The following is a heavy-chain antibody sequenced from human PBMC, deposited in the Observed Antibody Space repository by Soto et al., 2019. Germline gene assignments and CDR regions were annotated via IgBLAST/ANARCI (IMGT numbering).Heavy chain of an antibody. V-gene: IGHV3-33*01. J-gene: IGHJ5*02. Sequence: GGSLRLSCAASGFTFSSYGMHWVRQAPGKGLEWVAVIWYDGSNKYYADSVKGRFTISRDNSKNTLYLQMNSLRAEDTAVYYCARDRVPYSSGSNWFDPWGQGTLVTVSS. CDR2: IWYDGSNK. CDR3: ARDRVPYSSGSNWFDP. CDR1: GFTFSSYG. D-gene: IGHD3-22*01.